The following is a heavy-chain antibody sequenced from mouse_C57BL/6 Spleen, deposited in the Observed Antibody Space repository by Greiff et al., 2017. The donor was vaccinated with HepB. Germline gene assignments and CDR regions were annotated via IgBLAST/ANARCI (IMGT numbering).Heavy chain of an antibody. CDR3: ATYGNYGGWFAY. D-gene: IGHD2-1*01. Sequence: EVHLVESEGGLVQPGSSMKLSCTASGFTFSDYYMAWVRQVPEKGLEWVANINYDGSSTYYLDSLKSRFIISRDNAKNILYLQMSSLKSEDTATYYCATYGNYGGWFAYWGQGTLVTVSA. V-gene: IGHV5-16*01. CDR1: GFTFSDYY. CDR2: INYDGSST. J-gene: IGHJ3*01.